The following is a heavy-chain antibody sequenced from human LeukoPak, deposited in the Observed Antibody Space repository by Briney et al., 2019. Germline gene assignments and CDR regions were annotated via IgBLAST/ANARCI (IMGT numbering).Heavy chain of an antibody. V-gene: IGHV4-34*01. CDR1: GGSFSGQY. CDR3: AGGDYHGSESYANY. D-gene: IGHD3-10*01. CDR2: INHGGSI. J-gene: IGHJ4*02. Sequence: SETLSLTCAVYGGSFSGQYWGWIRQPPGKGLGWIGEINHGGSISYNASLKSRVTISLDTSKNQFSLKLSSVTAADTAVYYCAGGDYHGSESYANYWGQGTLVTVPS.